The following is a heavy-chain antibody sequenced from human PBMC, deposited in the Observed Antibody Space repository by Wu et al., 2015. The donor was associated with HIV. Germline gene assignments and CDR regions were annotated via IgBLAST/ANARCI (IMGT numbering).Heavy chain of an antibody. Sequence: QVQLVQSGAEVKKPGSSVKISCKASGNTFNAVNWVRQAPGQGLEWMGGIIPIFGTANYAQKFQGRVNITADEATSTVYMELSSLTSDDTAVYYCVGPYTGYAYDTFDVWGQGTLVTVSS. CDR3: VGPYTGYAYDTFDV. J-gene: IGHJ3*01. CDR2: IIPIFGTA. CDR1: GNTFNA. D-gene: IGHD5-12*01. V-gene: IGHV1-69*12.